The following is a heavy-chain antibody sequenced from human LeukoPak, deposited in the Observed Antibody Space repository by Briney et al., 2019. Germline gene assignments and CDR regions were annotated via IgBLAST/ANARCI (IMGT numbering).Heavy chain of an antibody. CDR2: IIPIFGTA. J-gene: IGHJ3*02. CDR3: AREGGDGEIAFDI. Sequence: SVKVSCKASGYTFTSYGISWVRQAPGQGLEWMGGIIPIFGTANYAQKFQGRVTITADESTSTAYMELSSLRSEDTAVYYCAREGGDGEIAFDIWGQGTMVTVSS. D-gene: IGHD3-10*01. CDR1: GYTFTSYG. V-gene: IGHV1-69*13.